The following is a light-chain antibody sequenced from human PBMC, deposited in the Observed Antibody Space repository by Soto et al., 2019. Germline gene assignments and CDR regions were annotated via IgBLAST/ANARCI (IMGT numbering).Light chain of an antibody. CDR1: QTISSW. CDR2: KAS. Sequence: IQMTQSPSTLSGSVGDRVTITCRASQTISSWLAWYQQKPGKAPKLLIYKASTLKSGVPSRFSGSGSGTEFTLTITSLQPDDSATYYCQQCNRYPITFGQGTKVDIK. V-gene: IGKV1-5*03. J-gene: IGKJ1*01. CDR3: QQCNRYPIT.